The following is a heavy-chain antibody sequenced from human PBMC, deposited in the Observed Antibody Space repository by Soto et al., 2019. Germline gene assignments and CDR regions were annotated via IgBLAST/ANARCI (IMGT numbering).Heavy chain of an antibody. J-gene: IGHJ4*02. CDR1: DFSISSGHY. Sequence: SETLSLTCAVSDFSISSGHYWRWIRQPPVRWLEWIGSIYHSCTTYNNPSIKNRATISAKTSKKPFSLNPSTMPAADAAVYYSSRWRHDCSDSSCYHFDFWGQGTLVTVPS. V-gene: IGHV4-38-2*01. D-gene: IGHD3-22*01. CDR3: SRWRHDCSDSSCYHFDF. CDR2: IYHSCTT.